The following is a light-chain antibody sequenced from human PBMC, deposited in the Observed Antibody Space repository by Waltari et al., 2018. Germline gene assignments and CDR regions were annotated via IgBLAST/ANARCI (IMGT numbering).Light chain of an antibody. CDR1: QTVDTY. CDR3: QQRSIWPQT. CDR2: ASS. J-gene: IGKJ2*01. Sequence: EIVLTQSPATLSLSPGDRAKLSCRASQTVDTYLAWYQHKPGQAPRLLIYASSTRAPGIPASFSVSGSGTDFTLTISSLEPEDFAVYYCQQRSIWPQTFGQGTKLEIK. V-gene: IGKV3-11*01.